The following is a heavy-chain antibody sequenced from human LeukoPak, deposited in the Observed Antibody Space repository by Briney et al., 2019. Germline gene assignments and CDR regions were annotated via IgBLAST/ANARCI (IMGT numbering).Heavy chain of an antibody. CDR1: GYTFTDYY. J-gene: IGHJ4*02. CDR2: INPNSGVT. V-gene: IGHV1-2*02. CDR3: ARDGGFDY. Sequence: APVKLSCKASGYTFTDYYMHWVRQAPGQGLEWMGWINPNSGVTNYAQKFQGRVTMTRDTSITTAYMELSRLTSDDTAVYYCARDGGFDYWGQGTRFTVSS.